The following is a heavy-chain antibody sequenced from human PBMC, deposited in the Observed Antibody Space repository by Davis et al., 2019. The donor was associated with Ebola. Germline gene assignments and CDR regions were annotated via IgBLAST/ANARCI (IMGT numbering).Heavy chain of an antibody. D-gene: IGHD4-17*01. CDR1: GYTFTSYA. Sequence: SVKVSCKASGYTFTSYAMHWVRQAPGQGLEWMGGIIPIFGTANYAQKFQGRVTITADKSTSTAYMELSSLRSEDTAVYYCARDYGDYGFDPWGQGTLVTVSS. CDR3: ARDYGDYGFDP. V-gene: IGHV1-69*06. CDR2: IIPIFGTA. J-gene: IGHJ5*02.